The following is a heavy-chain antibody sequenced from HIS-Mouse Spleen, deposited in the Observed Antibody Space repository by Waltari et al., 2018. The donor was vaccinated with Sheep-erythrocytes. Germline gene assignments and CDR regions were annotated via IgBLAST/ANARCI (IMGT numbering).Heavy chain of an antibody. V-gene: IGHV4-34*01. CDR1: GGSFSGYY. Sequence: QVQLQQWGAGLLKPSETLSLTCAVYGGSFSGYYWCWIRQPPGKGLDWIGEINHSGSTNYNPSLKSRVTISVDTSKNQFSLKLSSVTAADTAVYYCALSVDLAGAFDIWGQGTMVTVSS. J-gene: IGHJ3*02. CDR3: ALSVDLAGAFDI. D-gene: IGHD6-19*01. CDR2: INHSGST.